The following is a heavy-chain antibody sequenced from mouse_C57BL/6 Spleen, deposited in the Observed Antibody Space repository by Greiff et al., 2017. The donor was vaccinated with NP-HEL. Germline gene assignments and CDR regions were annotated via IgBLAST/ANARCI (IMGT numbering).Heavy chain of an antibody. J-gene: IGHJ4*01. CDR2: INPNNGGT. Sequence: EVKVVESGPELVKPGASVKIPCKASGYTFTDYDMDWVKQSHGKSLEWIGDINPNNGGTNYNQKFKGKATLTVDKSSSTAYMELRSLTSEDTAVYYCARPFTTVVARGDYYAMDYWGQGTSVTVSS. CDR3: ARPFTTVVARGDYYAMDY. CDR1: GYTFTDYD. D-gene: IGHD1-1*01. V-gene: IGHV1-18*01.